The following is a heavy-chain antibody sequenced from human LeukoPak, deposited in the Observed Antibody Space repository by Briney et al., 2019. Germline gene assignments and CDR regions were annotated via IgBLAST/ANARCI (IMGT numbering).Heavy chain of an antibody. CDR3: ARGERIAARPFYYYYYGMDV. J-gene: IGHJ6*02. CDR1: GGSFSGYY. V-gene: IGHV4-34*01. Sequence: PSETLSLTCAVYGGSFSGYYWSWIRQPPGKGLEWIGEINHSGSTNYNPSLKSRVTISVDTSKNQFSLKLSSVTAADTAVYYCARGERIAARPFYYYYYGMDVWGQGTTVTVSS. CDR2: INHSGST. D-gene: IGHD6-6*01.